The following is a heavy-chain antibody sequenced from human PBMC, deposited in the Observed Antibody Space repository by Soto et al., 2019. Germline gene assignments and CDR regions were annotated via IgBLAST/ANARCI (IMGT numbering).Heavy chain of an antibody. CDR1: GYSFTSYW. CDR3: ARQGDMAATPADAFDI. Sequence: GESLKISCKGSGYSFTSYWIGWVRQMPGKGLEWMGIIYPGDSDTRYSPSFQGQVTISVDKSITTAYLHWSSLEASDSAVYYCARQGDMAATPADAFDIWGQGTLVTVS. J-gene: IGHJ3*02. D-gene: IGHD6-19*01. V-gene: IGHV5-51*01. CDR2: IYPGDSDT.